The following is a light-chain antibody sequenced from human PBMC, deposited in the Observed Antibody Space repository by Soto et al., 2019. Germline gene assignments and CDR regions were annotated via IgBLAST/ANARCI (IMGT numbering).Light chain of an antibody. Sequence: EIAMTQSPATLSVSPGERATLSCRASQSVSSNLVWYQQKPGQAPRLLIYGASTRATGIPARFSGSGSGTEFTLTISSLQSEDFAVYYCQRYGTSPPLTFGGGTKVDIK. CDR2: GAS. J-gene: IGKJ4*01. CDR1: QSVSSN. CDR3: QRYGTSPPLT. V-gene: IGKV3-15*01.